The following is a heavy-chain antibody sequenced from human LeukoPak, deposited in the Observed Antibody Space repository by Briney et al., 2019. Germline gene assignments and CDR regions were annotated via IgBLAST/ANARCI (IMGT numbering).Heavy chain of an antibody. Sequence: SETLSLTCAVYGGSFSTYYWSWIRQPPGKGLEWIGEINHSGSTNYNPSLKSRVTMFVDTSKNQFSLKLTSVTAADTAMYYCVRHRVGSMFCEWGQGTLVTVSS. J-gene: IGHJ4*02. V-gene: IGHV4-34*01. CDR2: INHSGST. CDR3: VRHRVGSMFCE. CDR1: GGSFSTYY. D-gene: IGHD3-9*01.